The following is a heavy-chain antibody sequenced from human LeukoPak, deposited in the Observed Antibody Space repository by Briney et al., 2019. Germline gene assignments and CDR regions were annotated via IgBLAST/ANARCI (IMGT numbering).Heavy chain of an antibody. CDR3: ARDQFGCSSISCYDPYYYYGMDV. CDR1: GFTFSDYY. J-gene: IGHJ6*04. V-gene: IGHV3-11*06. D-gene: IGHD2-2*01. CDR2: VSNNSSYS. Sequence: PGGSLRLSCAASGFTFSDYYMSWIRQAPGKGLEWVSYVSNNSSYSNSEDSAKGRFTICRDNAKKSLYLQMNSLRAEDTAVYYCARDQFGCSSISCYDPYYYYGMDVWGKGTTVTVSS.